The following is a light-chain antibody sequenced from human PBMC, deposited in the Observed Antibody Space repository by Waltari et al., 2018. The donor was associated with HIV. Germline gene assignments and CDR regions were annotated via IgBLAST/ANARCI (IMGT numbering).Light chain of an antibody. CDR2: QPD. V-gene: IGLV1-47*01. CDR1: SSQIARDS. CDR3: AAWDDSLGGYV. J-gene: IGLJ1*01. Sequence: QSVLTQPPSASGTPGQRLTLSRSTRSSSQIARDSCFWSQQLPGATPTLPIYQPDQRPSWVTDRFSGSKSGTSASLAISGLRSEDEAHYYCAAWDDSLGGYVFGTGTKVTVL.